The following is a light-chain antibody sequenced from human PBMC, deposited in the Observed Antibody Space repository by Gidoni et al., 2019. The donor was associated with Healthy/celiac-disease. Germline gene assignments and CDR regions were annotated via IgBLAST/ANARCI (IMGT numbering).Light chain of an antibody. J-gene: IGLJ2*01. Sequence: QAVVTQEPSLTVSPGGIGTLTCGSSPGAVTSGHYPYWFQQKPGQAPRTLIYDTSNKHSWTPARFSGSLLGGKAALTLSGAQPEDEAEYYCLLSYSGARPVVFGGGTKLTVL. CDR3: LLSYSGARPVV. V-gene: IGLV7-46*01. CDR2: DTS. CDR1: PGAVTSGHY.